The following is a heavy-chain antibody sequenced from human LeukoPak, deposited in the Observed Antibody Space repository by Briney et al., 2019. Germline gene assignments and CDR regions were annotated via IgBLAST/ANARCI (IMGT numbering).Heavy chain of an antibody. CDR1: GGSISSSSYY. Sequence: SETLSLTCTVSGGSISSSSYYWGWIRQPPGKGLECIGSIYYSGSTYYNPSLKSRVTISVDTSKNQFSLKLSSVTAADTAVYYCARFSYSGYDSGDYWGQGTLVTVSS. D-gene: IGHD5-12*01. V-gene: IGHV4-39*07. CDR2: IYYSGST. J-gene: IGHJ4*02. CDR3: ARFSYSGYDSGDY.